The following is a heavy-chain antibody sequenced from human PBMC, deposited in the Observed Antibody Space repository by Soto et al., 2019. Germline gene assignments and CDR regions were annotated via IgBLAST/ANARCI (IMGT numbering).Heavy chain of an antibody. D-gene: IGHD3-3*01. CDR2: INSDGSTR. CDR3: ATQISGVVT. CDR1: GFTFSSHW. V-gene: IGHV3-74*01. J-gene: IGHJ4*02. Sequence: EVQLVESGGGLVQPGGSLRLSCAASGFTFSSHWMHWVRQAPGKGLVWVSSINSDGSTRTYADSVKGRFTISRDNAKNTLFLQVNTLRADVTALYYCATQISGVVTWGQGTLVTVSS.